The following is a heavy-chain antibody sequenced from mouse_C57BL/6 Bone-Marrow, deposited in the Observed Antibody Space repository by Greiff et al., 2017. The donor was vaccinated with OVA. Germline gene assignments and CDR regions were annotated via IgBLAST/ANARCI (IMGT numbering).Heavy chain of an antibody. Sequence: QVQLQQPGAELVKPGASVKLSCKASGYTFTSYWMHWVKQRPGQGLEWIGMIHPNSGSTNYNEKFKSKATLTVDQSSSTAYMQLSSLTSEDSAVYYCASLYYTWYYDVWGTGTTVTVSS. CDR3: ASLYYTWYYDV. D-gene: IGHD1-1*01. CDR2: IHPNSGST. CDR1: GYTFTSYW. J-gene: IGHJ1*03. V-gene: IGHV1-64*01.